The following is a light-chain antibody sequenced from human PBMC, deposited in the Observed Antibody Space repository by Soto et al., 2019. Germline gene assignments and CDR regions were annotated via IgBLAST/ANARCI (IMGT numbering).Light chain of an antibody. Sequence: QSVLTQPASVSGSPGQSITISCTGTSSDVGTYNLVSWYQQHPGKAPKLMIYEGTKRPSGVSDRFSGSKSGNTASLTISGLQPEDEAEYYCCSYAGASTYVLFGGGTKLTVL. J-gene: IGLJ2*01. CDR2: EGT. CDR1: SSDVGTYNL. V-gene: IGLV2-23*01. CDR3: CSYAGASTYVL.